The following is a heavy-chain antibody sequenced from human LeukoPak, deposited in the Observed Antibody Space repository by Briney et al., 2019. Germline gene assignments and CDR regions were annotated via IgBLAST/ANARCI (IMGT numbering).Heavy chain of an antibody. D-gene: IGHD6-13*01. Sequence: SETLSLTCTVSGGSISSSSYYWGWIRQPPGKGLEWIGSIYYSGSTYYNPSLRSRVTIPVDTSKNQFSLKLSSVTAADTAVYYCARHLGGIAAAGIVGYWGQGTLVTVSS. CDR2: IYYSGST. J-gene: IGHJ4*02. CDR1: GGSISSSSYY. CDR3: ARHLGGIAAAGIVGY. V-gene: IGHV4-39*01.